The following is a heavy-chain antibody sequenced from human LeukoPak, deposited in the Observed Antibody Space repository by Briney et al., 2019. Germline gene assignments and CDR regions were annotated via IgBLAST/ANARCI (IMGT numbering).Heavy chain of an antibody. V-gene: IGHV1-2*02. D-gene: IGHD1-26*01. J-gene: IGHJ4*02. CDR2: INPNSGGT. CDR3: AREDSGSYYPDY. Sequence: GASVKVSCKASGYTFTGYYMHWVRQAPGQGLEWMGWINPNSGGTNYAQKFQGRVTMTRHMSISTAYMELRRLRSDDTAVYYCAREDSGSYYPDYWGQGTLVTVSS. CDR1: GYTFTGYY.